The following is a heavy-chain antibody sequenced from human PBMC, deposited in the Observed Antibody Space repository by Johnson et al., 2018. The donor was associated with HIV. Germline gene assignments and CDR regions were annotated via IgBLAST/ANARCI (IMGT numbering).Heavy chain of an antibody. V-gene: IGHV3-30*04. CDR2: ISYDGTNK. Sequence: QVQLVESGGGVVQPGRSLRLSCAASGFTFSSYAMHWVRQAPGKGLEWVAVISYDGTNKYYADSVKGRFTISRDNSKNPLYLQMNRQRAEDTAVYYCARWNFAFDVWDQGTMVTVSS. D-gene: IGHD1-7*01. CDR1: GFTFSSYA. CDR3: ARWNFAFDV. J-gene: IGHJ3*01.